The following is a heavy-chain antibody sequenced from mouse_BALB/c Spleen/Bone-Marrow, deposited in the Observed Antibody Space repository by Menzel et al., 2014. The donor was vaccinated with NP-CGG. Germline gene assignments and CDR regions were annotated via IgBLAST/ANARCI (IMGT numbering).Heavy chain of an antibody. Sequence: EVMLVESGGALVQPGGSRKLSCAASGFTFSSFGMHWVRQAPEKGLEWVAYISSGSSTIYYADTVKGRFTISRDNPKNTLFLQMTSLRSEDTAMYYCARSLLRLSYAMDYWGQGTSVTVSS. V-gene: IGHV5-17*02. CDR3: ARSLLRLSYAMDY. CDR1: GFTFSSFG. J-gene: IGHJ4*01. D-gene: IGHD1-2*01. CDR2: ISSGSSTI.